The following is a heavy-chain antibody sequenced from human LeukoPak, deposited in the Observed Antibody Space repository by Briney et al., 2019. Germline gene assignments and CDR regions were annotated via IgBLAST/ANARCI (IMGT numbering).Heavy chain of an antibody. CDR3: ARGTLYSGWSYYFDS. CDR2: IYHSGST. D-gene: IGHD6-19*01. CDR1: GGSISTYY. V-gene: IGHV4-59*12. J-gene: IGHJ4*02. Sequence: SETLSLTCTVSGGSISTYYWSWIRQSPGKGLEWIGYIYHSGSTKYNPSLKSRVTISVDTSKNQFSLRLNSVTAADTALYYCARGTLYSGWSYYFDSWGQGTLVTVSS.